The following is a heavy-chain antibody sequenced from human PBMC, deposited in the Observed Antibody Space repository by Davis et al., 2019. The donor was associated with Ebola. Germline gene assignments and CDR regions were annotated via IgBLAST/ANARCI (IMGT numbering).Heavy chain of an antibody. CDR2: INPGGGST. J-gene: IGHJ4*02. D-gene: IGHD6-19*01. V-gene: IGHV1-46*01. CDR1: GYTLTRYY. CDR3: ARDIRRYSSGWYPVGY. Sequence: ASVKVSCKASGYTLTRYYVHWVRQAPGQGLEWVGTINPGGGSTSYAQKFQGRVTMTRDTSTSTVYMELSSLRSDDTAVYYCARDIRRYSSGWYPVGYWGQGTLVTVSS.